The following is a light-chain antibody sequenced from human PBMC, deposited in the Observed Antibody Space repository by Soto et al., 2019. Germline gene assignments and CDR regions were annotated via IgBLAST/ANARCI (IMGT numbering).Light chain of an antibody. CDR1: SSNIGGGFD. CDR2: GNT. V-gene: IGLV1-40*01. J-gene: IGLJ1*01. CDR3: QSYDSSLTGSKV. Sequence: QSVLTQPPSVSGAPGQRVTISCTGSSSNIGGGFDVHWYQQLPGTAPRVLIYGNTYRPSWVPDRFSASKSGTSASLAITGLQAEDEADYYCQSYDSSLTGSKVFGTGTKLTVL.